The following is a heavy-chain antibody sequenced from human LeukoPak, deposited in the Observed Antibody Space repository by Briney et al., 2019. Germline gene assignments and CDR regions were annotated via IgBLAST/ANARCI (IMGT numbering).Heavy chain of an antibody. CDR1: EHTFTNYD. CDR3: ARGLRREQQLLRAFDY. CDR2: MNPNSGNT. D-gene: IGHD6-13*01. V-gene: IGHV1-8*01. J-gene: IGHJ4*02. Sequence: GASVSVSCTASEHTFTNYDINSVRQASGQRLEAMGWMNPNSGNTVSAQKFQGRVTMTSNTSISTAYMELSSLRSEDTAVYYCARGLRREQQLLRAFDYWGQGTPVTVSS.